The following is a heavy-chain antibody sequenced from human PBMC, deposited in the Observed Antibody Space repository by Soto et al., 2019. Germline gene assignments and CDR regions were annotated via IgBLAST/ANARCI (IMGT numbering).Heavy chain of an antibody. CDR3: ARRGRITMVRGVIDY. J-gene: IGHJ4*02. CDR1: GGSISSSSYY. CDR2: IYYSGST. V-gene: IGHV4-39*01. D-gene: IGHD3-10*01. Sequence: SETLSLTCTVSGGSISSSSYYWGWIRQPPGKGLEWIGSIYYSGSTYYNPSLKSRVTISVDRSKNPFSLKLSSVTAADTAVYYCARRGRITMVRGVIDYWGQGTLVTVSS.